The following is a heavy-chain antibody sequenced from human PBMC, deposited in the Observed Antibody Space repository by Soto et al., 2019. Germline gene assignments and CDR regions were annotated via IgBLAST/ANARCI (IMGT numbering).Heavy chain of an antibody. J-gene: IGHJ4*02. Sequence: PSETLSLTCTVSGGSISSYYWSLIRQPPGKGLEWIGYIYYSGSTNYNPSLKSRVTISVDTSKNQFSLKFNSVTAADTAVYYCARGGYSGRLYYFDYWGLGTLVTVSS. CDR1: GGSISSYY. CDR3: ARGGYSGRLYYFDY. CDR2: IYYSGST. V-gene: IGHV4-59*01. D-gene: IGHD2-15*01.